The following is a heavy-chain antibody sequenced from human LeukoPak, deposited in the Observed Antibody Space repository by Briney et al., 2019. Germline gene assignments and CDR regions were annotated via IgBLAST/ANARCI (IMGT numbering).Heavy chain of an antibody. CDR2: IYTSGST. CDR3: ARMEGAGYFDY. CDR1: GVSISSYY. V-gene: IGHV4-4*09. D-gene: IGHD3-3*01. Sequence: SETLSLTCTVSGVSISSYYWSWIRQPPGKGLEWIGYIYTSGSTNYNPSLKSRVTISVDTSKNQFSLKLSSVTAADTAVYYCARMEGAGYFDYWGQGTLVTVSS. J-gene: IGHJ4*02.